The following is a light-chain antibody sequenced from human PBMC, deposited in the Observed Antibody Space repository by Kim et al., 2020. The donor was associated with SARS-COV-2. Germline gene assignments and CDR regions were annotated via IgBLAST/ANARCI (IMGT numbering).Light chain of an antibody. CDR2: DAS. CDR1: QSVSSIY. J-gene: IGKJ2*01. CDR3: QQRTDWQFT. V-gene: IGKV3D-20*02. Sequence: SPGERATLSGRASQSVSSIYLAWYQHKPGQAPRLLIYDASSRATGIPSRFSGSGSGTDFTLTISSLEPEDFAVYYCQQRTDWQFTFGQGTKVDIK.